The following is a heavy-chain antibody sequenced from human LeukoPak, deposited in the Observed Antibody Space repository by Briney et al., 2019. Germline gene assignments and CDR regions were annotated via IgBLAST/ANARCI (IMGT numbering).Heavy chain of an antibody. J-gene: IGHJ4*02. CDR3: ATHVSRRVDY. V-gene: IGHV4-39*01. Sequence: SETLSLTCTVSGGSISSSSYYWGWIRQPPGKGLEWIGSIYYSRSTYYNPSLKSRVTISVDTSKNQFSLKLSSVTAADTAVYYCATHVSRRVDYWGQGTLVTVSS. CDR1: GGSISSSSYY. CDR2: IYYSRST.